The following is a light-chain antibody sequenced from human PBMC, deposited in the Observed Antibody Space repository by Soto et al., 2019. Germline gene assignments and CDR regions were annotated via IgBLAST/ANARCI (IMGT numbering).Light chain of an antibody. Sequence: QLVLTQPPSVSGAPGQRVTSSCTGSSSNIGAGYDVHWYQQLPGTAPKLLIYGNSNRPSGVPDRFSGSKSGTSASLAITGLQAEDEAEYYGQSYDSSRSGHVVFGGGTKLTVL. CDR1: SSNIGAGYD. CDR2: GNS. CDR3: QSYDSSRSGHVV. J-gene: IGLJ2*01. V-gene: IGLV1-40*01.